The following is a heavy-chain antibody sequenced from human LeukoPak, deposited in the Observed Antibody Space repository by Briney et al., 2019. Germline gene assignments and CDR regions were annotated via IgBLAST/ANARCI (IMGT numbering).Heavy chain of an antibody. CDR1: GFTFSHYA. CDR2: ISSNGGST. D-gene: IGHD3-10*01. J-gene: IGHJ4*02. V-gene: IGHV3-64*01. Sequence: PGGSLRLSCAASGFTFSHYAMHWVRQAPGKGLEYVSAISSNGGSTYYAHSVKGRFTISRDNSKNTLYLQMGSLRAEDLAVYYCARDSGYYYGSGTYWDYWGQGTLVTVSS. CDR3: ARDSGYYYGSGTYWDY.